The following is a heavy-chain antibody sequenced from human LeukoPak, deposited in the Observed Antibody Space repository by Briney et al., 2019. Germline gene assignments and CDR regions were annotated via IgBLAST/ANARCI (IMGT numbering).Heavy chain of an antibody. V-gene: IGHV1-8*03. CDR3: ARDGQWELPVPYYFDY. D-gene: IGHD1-26*01. Sequence: GASVKVSCKASGYTFTSYDINWVRQATGQGLEWMGWMNPNSGNTGYAQKFQGRVTITADKSTSTAYMELSSLRSEDTAVYYCARDGQWELPVPYYFDYWGQGTLVTVSS. CDR1: GYTFTSYD. CDR2: MNPNSGNT. J-gene: IGHJ4*02.